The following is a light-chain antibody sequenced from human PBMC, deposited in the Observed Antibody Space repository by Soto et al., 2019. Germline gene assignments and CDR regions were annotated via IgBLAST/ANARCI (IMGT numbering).Light chain of an antibody. CDR2: GAS. CDR3: QQYGSSPPWT. V-gene: IGKV3-20*01. Sequence: EIVLTQSPGTLSLSPGERPTLSCRASQSVRSSSLAWYQKKPGQAPRLLIYGASSRATGIPDRFSGSGSGTDFTLTISRLEAEDFAVYYCQQYGSSPPWTFGQGTKVEIK. CDR1: QSVRSSS. J-gene: IGKJ1*01.